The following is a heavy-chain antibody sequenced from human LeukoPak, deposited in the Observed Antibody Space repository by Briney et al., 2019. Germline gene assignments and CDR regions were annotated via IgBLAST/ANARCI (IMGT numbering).Heavy chain of an antibody. D-gene: IGHD3-22*01. V-gene: IGHV1-58*01. J-gene: IGHJ3*02. CDR1: GFTFTSSA. CDR2: IVVGSGNT. CDR3: AAEGYDSSGYYYDAFDI. Sequence: ASVTVSFTASGFTFTSSAVQWVRQARGQRLEWIGWIVVGSGNTNYAQKFQERVTITRDMSTSTAYMELSSLRSEDTAVYYCAAEGYDSSGYYYDAFDIWGQGTMVTVSS.